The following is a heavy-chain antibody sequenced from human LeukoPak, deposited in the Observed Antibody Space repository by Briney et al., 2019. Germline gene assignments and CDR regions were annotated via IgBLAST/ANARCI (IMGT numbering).Heavy chain of an antibody. Sequence: PGGSLRLSCAASGFTFDDYAMHWVRHAPGKGLEWVSLISWDGGSTYYADSVKGRFTISRDNSKNSLYLQMNSLRAEDTALYYCAKSPAGREYYFDYWGQGTLVTVSS. J-gene: IGHJ4*02. D-gene: IGHD3-10*01. CDR2: ISWDGGST. CDR1: GFTFDDYA. V-gene: IGHV3-43D*03. CDR3: AKSPAGREYYFDY.